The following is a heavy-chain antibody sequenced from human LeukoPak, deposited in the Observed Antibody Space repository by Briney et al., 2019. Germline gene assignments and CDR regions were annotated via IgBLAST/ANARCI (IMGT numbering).Heavy chain of an antibody. Sequence: SQTLSLTCTVSGGSIRGGDYYWNWIRQSPGKGLEWIGYIYYTGRTYYHPSLKSRATISVDTSKNQFSLKLTSVTAADTAVYYCASTLGSSWQLGSWGQGTLVTVSS. V-gene: IGHV4-30-4*08. CDR1: GGSIRGGDYY. D-gene: IGHD6-13*01. CDR3: ASTLGSSWQLGS. CDR2: IYYTGRT. J-gene: IGHJ5*02.